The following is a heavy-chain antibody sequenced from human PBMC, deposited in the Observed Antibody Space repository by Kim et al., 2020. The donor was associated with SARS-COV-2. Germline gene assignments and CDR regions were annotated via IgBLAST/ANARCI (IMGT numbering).Heavy chain of an antibody. CDR3: AKDLYSYGSKRVDLHPYYGMDV. CDR1: GFTFSSYA. CDR2: ISGSGGST. V-gene: IGHV3-23*01. D-gene: IGHD5-18*01. J-gene: IGHJ6*02. Sequence: GGSLRLSCAASGFTFSSYAMSWVRQAPGKGLEWVSAISGSGGSTYYADSVKGRFTISRDNSKNTLYLQMNSLRAEDTAVYYCAKDLYSYGSKRVDLHPYYGMDVWGQGTTVTVSS.